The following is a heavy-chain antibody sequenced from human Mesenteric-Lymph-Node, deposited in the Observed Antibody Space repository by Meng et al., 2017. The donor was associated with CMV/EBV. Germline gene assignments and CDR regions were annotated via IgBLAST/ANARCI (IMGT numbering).Heavy chain of an antibody. J-gene: IGHJ4*02. CDR1: GYTFTNYG. CDR2: ISPYNGDT. V-gene: IGHV1-18*01. D-gene: IGHD5-24*01. Sequence: ASVKVSCKASGYTFTNYGISWVRQAPGQGLEWTGWISPYNGDTNYAQKLQDRVTMTTDTSTSTAYMELRSLRSDDTAVYYCARGEMATITYFDYWGQGTLVTVSS. CDR3: ARGEMATITYFDY.